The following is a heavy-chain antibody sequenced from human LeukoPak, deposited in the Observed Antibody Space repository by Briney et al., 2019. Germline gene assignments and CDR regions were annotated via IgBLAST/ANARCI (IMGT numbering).Heavy chain of an antibody. D-gene: IGHD1-1*01. CDR2: IYYSGST. CDR3: GRDGGGPSGRVFDY. Sequence: KPSETLSLTCTVSGGSVSSGSYYWSWIRQPPGKGLEWIGYIYYSGSTNYNPSLKSRVTISVDTSKNQFSLKLSSVTAADTVVYSCGRDGGGPSGRVFDYGGKGTLVPVS. CDR1: GGSVSSGSYY. J-gene: IGHJ4*02. V-gene: IGHV4-61*01.